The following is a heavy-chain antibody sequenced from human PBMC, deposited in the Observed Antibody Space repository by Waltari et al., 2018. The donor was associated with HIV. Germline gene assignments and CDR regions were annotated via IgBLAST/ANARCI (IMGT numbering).Heavy chain of an antibody. D-gene: IGHD4-17*01. Sequence: QVQLVQSGAEVKKPGASVKVSCKASGYTFTSYAMHWVRQAPGQRLGWMGWINAGNGNTKYSQKFQGRVTITRDTSASTAYMELSSLRSEDTAVYYCARDKGDYGPFDYWGQGTLVTVSS. J-gene: IGHJ4*02. V-gene: IGHV1-3*01. CDR3: ARDKGDYGPFDY. CDR1: GYTFTSYA. CDR2: INAGNGNT.